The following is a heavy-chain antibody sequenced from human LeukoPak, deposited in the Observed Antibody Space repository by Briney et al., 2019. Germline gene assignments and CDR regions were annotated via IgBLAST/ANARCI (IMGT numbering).Heavy chain of an antibody. CDR2: IHSSGAT. D-gene: IGHD3-9*01. V-gene: IGHV3-66*03. CDR3: ARDKNDILTGSPYYYGMDV. CDR1: GFTGSNNY. Sequence: PGGSLRLSCAASGFTGSNNYVSWVRQAPGMGLEWVSAIHSSGATCYADSVKGRFTISRDNSKNTLYLQMNSLRAEDTAVYYCARDKNDILTGSPYYYGMDVWGQGTTVTVSS. J-gene: IGHJ6*02.